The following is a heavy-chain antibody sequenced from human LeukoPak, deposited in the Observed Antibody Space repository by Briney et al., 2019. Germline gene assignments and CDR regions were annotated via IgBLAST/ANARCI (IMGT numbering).Heavy chain of an antibody. D-gene: IGHD7-27*01. Sequence: PGRSLRLSCAASGFTFSSYAMHWVRQAPGKGLEWVAVISYDGSNKYYADSVKGRFTISRDNSKNTLYLQMNSLRAEDTAVYYRARDGDSDYWGQGTLVTVSS. CDR2: ISYDGSNK. CDR1: GFTFSSYA. J-gene: IGHJ4*02. CDR3: ARDGDSDY. V-gene: IGHV3-30-3*01.